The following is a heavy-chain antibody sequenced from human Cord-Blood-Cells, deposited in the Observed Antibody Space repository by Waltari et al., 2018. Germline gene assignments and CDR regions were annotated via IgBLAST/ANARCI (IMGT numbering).Heavy chain of an antibody. Sequence: QVQLQESGPGLVKPSQTLSLPCSVSGGSISRCGYYWSWIRQHPGKGLEWIGYIYYSGSTYYNPSLKSRVTISVDTSKNQFSLKLSSVTAADTAVYYCARVLYSGSYFEWGQGTLVTVSS. D-gene: IGHD1-26*01. CDR3: ARVLYSGSYFE. V-gene: IGHV4-31*03. CDR1: GGSISRCGYY. CDR2: IYYSGST. J-gene: IGHJ4*02.